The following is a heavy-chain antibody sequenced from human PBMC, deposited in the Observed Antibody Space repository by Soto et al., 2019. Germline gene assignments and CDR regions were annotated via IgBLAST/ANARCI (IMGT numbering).Heavy chain of an antibody. Sequence: PSETLSLTCPVSGGSLSSGDYYWSWIRQPPGKGLEWIGYIYYSGSTYYNPSLKSRVTISVDTSKNQFSLKLSSVTAADTAVYYCARVGLRRQLWPEYYFDYWGQGTLVTVSS. D-gene: IGHD5-18*01. CDR2: IYYSGST. V-gene: IGHV4-30-4*01. J-gene: IGHJ4*02. CDR3: ARVGLRRQLWPEYYFDY. CDR1: GGSLSSGDYY.